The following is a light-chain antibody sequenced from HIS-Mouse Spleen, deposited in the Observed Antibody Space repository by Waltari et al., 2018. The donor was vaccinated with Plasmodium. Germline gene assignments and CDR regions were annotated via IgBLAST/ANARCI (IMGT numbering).Light chain of an antibody. CDR3: QQYYSYPFT. CDR2: PAS. J-gene: IGKJ3*01. V-gene: IGKV1-8*01. CDR1: QGISSY. Sequence: AIRMTQSPSSFSASTGDRVTITCRASQGISSYLAWYQQKPGKAPKLLIYPASTLQSGVPSRFSGSGSGTDFTLTISCLQSEDFATYYCQQYYSYPFTFGPVTKVDIK.